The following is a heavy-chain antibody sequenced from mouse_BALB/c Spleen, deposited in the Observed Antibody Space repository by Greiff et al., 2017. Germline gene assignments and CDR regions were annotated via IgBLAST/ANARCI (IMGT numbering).Heavy chain of an antibody. CDR2: ISDGGSYT. V-gene: IGHV5-4*02. CDR3: ARGPLNHYYAMDY. D-gene: IGHD6-1*01. Sequence: DVMLVESGGGLVKPGGSLKLSCAASGFTFSDYYMYWVRQTPEKRLEWVATISDGGSYTYYPDSVKGRFTISRDNAKNNLYLQMSSLKSEDTAMYYCARGPLNHYYAMDYWGQGTSVTVSS. J-gene: IGHJ4*01. CDR1: GFTFSDYY.